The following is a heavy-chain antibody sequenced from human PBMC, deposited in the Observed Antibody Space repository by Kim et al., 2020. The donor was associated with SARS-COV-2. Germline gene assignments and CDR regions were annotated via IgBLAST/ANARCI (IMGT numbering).Heavy chain of an antibody. CDR3: AKQRAASTLNDAFDI. Sequence: DSVKGRFTISRDNSKNTLYLQMNSLRAEDTALYYCAKQRAASTLNDAFDIWGQGTMVTVS. J-gene: IGHJ3*02. D-gene: IGHD2-15*01. V-gene: IGHV3-23*01.